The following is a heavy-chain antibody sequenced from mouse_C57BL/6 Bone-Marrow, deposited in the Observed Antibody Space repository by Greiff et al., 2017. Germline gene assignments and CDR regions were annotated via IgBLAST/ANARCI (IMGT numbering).Heavy chain of an antibody. CDR2: IDPSDSET. V-gene: IGHV1-52*01. J-gene: IGHJ2*01. Sequence: QVQLQQPGAELVRPGSSVKLSCKASGYTFTSYWMHWVKQRPIQGLEWIGNIDPSDSETHYNQKFKDKATLTVDKSSSTAYMQLSSLTSEDSAGYYCARADPIRGYFDYWGQGTTLTVSS. CDR3: ARADPIRGYFDY. CDR1: GYTFTSYW. D-gene: IGHD1-1*01.